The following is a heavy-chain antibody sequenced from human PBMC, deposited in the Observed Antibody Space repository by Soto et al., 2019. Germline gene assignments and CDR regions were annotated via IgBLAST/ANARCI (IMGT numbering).Heavy chain of an antibody. V-gene: IGHV4-59*01. Sequence: PSETLSLTCTVSGGSISSYYWSWIRQPPGKGLEWIGYIYYSGSTNYNPSLKSRVTISVDTSKNQFSLKLSSVTAADTAVYYCARVWIYDILTGYSPNDSYYFDYWGQGTLVTVSS. CDR2: IYYSGST. J-gene: IGHJ4*02. CDR3: ARVWIYDILTGYSPNDSYYFDY. D-gene: IGHD3-9*01. CDR1: GGSISSYY.